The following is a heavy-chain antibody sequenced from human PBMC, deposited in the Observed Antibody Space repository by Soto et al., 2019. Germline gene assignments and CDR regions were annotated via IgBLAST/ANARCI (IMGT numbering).Heavy chain of an antibody. J-gene: IGHJ4*02. CDR2: IIPMYDTI. V-gene: IGHV1-69*01. CDR1: GGTFGSYA. D-gene: IGHD5-12*01. Sequence: QVQLVQSGAEVKKPESSVKVSYKASGGTFGSYAINWVRQAPGQGLEWMGGIIPMYDTIDYAQKFLGRVTITADESTSTAYMEVRSLRSEDTAVYYCARDRRDGYNPFDYWGQGTLVTVSS. CDR3: ARDRRDGYNPFDY.